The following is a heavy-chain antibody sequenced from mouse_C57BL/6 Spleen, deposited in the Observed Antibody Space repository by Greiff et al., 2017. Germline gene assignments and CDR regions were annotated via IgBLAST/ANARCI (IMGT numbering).Heavy chain of an antibody. Sequence: QVQLQQPGAELVKPGASVKLSCKASGYTFTSYWMHWVKQRPGRGLAWIGRIHPNSGSTNYNETFKSKATLTVDKSSSTAYMQLSSLTSEDSAVYYCARDYGGYFDVWGKGTTLTVSS. CDR2: IHPNSGST. D-gene: IGHD1-1*01. V-gene: IGHV1-62-3*01. CDR3: ARDYGGYFDV. CDR1: GYTFTSYW. J-gene: IGHJ2*01.